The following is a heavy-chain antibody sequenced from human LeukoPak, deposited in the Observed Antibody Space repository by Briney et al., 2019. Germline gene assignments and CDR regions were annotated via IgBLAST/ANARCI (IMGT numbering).Heavy chain of an antibody. CDR1: GFNFINFG. J-gene: IGHJ5*01. Sequence: GGSLRLSCSTSGFNFINFGIHWVRQAPGKGLEWVAVIWSDGSNKYYADSVKGRFTISRDDSKNTVYLQMYSLRAEDTAVYYCARGFELITFGGAIGKLNWFDSWGQGTLVTVSS. V-gene: IGHV3-33*01. CDR2: IWSDGSNK. D-gene: IGHD3-16*02. CDR3: ARGFELITFGGAIGKLNWFDS.